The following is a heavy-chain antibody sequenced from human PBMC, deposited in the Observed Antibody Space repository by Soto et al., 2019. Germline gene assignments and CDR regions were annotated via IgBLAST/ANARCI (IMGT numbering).Heavy chain of an antibody. CDR1: GGSISSYY. Sequence: SGTLSLTCTDSGGSISSYYWSWIRQPPGKGLEWIGYIYYSGSTNYNPSLKSRVTISVDTSKNQFSLKLSSVTAADTAVYYCARNQIDYGDSFPYYYYGMDVWGQGTTVTVSS. CDR2: IYYSGST. J-gene: IGHJ6*02. D-gene: IGHD4-17*01. CDR3: ARNQIDYGDSFPYYYYGMDV. V-gene: IGHV4-59*01.